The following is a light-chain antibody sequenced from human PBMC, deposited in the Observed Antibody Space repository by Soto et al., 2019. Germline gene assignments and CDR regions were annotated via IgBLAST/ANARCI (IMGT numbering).Light chain of an antibody. CDR1: SSDVGAYNY. J-gene: IGLJ1*01. V-gene: IGLV2-14*01. Sequence: QSVLTQPASVSGSPGQSITVSCTGTSSDVGAYNYVSWYQQHPGKAPKLMIYEVANRPSGVSNRFSGSKSGNTASLTISGLQAEDEADYYCISYAISSTLYVFGTGTKLTVL. CDR3: ISYAISSTLYV. CDR2: EVA.